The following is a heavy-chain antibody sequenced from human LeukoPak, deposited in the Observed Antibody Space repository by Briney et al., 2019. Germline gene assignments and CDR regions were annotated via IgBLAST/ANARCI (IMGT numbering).Heavy chain of an antibody. V-gene: IGHV4-59*08. CDR1: GGSISSYY. D-gene: IGHD3-16*01. Sequence: SDTLSLTCTVSGGSISSYYWSWIRQPPGKGLEWIGYIYYSGSTNYNPSLKSRVTISVDTSKNQFSLKLSSVTAADTAVYYCARYWGNWFDPWGQGTLVTVSS. CDR3: ARYWGNWFDP. CDR2: IYYSGST. J-gene: IGHJ5*02.